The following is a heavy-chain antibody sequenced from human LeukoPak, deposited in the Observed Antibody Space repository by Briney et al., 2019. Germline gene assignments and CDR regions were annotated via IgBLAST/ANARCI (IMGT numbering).Heavy chain of an antibody. D-gene: IGHD3-10*01. CDR2: IHPNNGDT. V-gene: IGHV1-2*02. CDR1: GYTFSGTGWY. CDR3: ARDGPAQMVDLDY. Sequence: ASVNVSCKASGYTFSGTGWYLYWLRQAPGQGLECMGWIHPNNGDTAYAQKFEGRVAMTRDTSISTAYMELRRLRPDDTAVYFCARDGPAQMVDLDYWGQGTLVTASS. J-gene: IGHJ4*02.